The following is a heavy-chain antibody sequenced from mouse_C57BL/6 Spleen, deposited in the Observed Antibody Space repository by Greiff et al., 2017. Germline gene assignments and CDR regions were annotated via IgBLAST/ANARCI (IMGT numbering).Heavy chain of an antibody. V-gene: IGHV5-9-1*02. Sequence: EVMLVESGEGLVKPGGSLKLSCAASGFTFSSYAMSWVRQTPEKRLEWVAYISSGGDYIYYAATVKGRFTISRDNARNTLYLQMSSLKSEDTAMYYCTREYGSSYAMDYWGQGTSVTVSS. CDR2: ISSGGDYI. J-gene: IGHJ4*01. D-gene: IGHD1-1*01. CDR1: GFTFSSYA. CDR3: TREYGSSYAMDY.